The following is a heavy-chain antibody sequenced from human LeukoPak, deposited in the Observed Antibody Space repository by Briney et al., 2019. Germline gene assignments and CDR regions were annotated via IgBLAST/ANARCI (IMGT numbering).Heavy chain of an antibody. V-gene: IGHV3-21*01. CDR2: ISSSSGFI. D-gene: IGHD3-10*01. CDR3: ARDISYGSAW. Sequence: GGSLRLSCAASGFTFSTYSMHWVRQAPGKGLEWVSSISSSSGFIYYADSVKGRFTISRDNAKNSLYLQMSSLRAEDTAVYYCARDISYGSAWWGQGTLVTVSS. J-gene: IGHJ4*02. CDR1: GFTFSTYS.